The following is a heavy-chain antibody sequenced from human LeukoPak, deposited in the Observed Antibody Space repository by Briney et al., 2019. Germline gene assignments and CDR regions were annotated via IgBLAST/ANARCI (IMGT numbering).Heavy chain of an antibody. D-gene: IGHD2-21*01. CDR3: ASNIVVHSGFDY. CDR1: GYTFTGYY. J-gene: IGHJ4*02. CDR2: INPNSGGT. Sequence: ASVKVSCKASGYTFTGYYMHWVRQAPGQGLEWMGWINPNSGGTNYAQKFQGRVTMTRDTSISTAYMELSRLRSDDTVVYYCASNIVVHSGFDYWGQGTLVTVSS. V-gene: IGHV1-2*02.